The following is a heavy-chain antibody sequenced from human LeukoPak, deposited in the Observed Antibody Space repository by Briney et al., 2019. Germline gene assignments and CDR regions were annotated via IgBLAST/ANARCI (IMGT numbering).Heavy chain of an antibody. CDR3: ARDRVRGGVYYYMDV. Sequence: GGSLRLSCAASGFTFSSYGMHWVRQAPGKGLEWVAFIRYDGSNKYYADSVKGRFTISRDNSKNTLYLQMNSLRAEDTAVYYCARDRVRGGVYYYMDVWGKGTTVTVSS. CDR1: GFTFSSYG. D-gene: IGHD3-16*01. J-gene: IGHJ6*03. CDR2: IRYDGSNK. V-gene: IGHV3-30*02.